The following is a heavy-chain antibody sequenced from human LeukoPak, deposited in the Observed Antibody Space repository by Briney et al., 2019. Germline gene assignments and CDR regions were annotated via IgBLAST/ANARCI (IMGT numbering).Heavy chain of an antibody. D-gene: IGHD3/OR15-3a*01. CDR3: ARDSLQLDWRWYFDL. V-gene: IGHV4-59*01. J-gene: IGHJ2*01. CDR1: DGSISSYY. CDR2: IYYSGST. Sequence: SETLSLTCTVSDGSISSYYWSWIRQPPGKGLEWIEYIYYSGSTNYNPSLKSRITISVDTSKNQFSLKLSSVTAADTAVYYCARDSLQLDWRWYFDLWGRGTLDTVSS.